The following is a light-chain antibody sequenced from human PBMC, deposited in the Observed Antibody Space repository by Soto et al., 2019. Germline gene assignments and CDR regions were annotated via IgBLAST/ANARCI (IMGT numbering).Light chain of an antibody. V-gene: IGKV3-20*01. Sequence: EVVLTQSPGTLSLSPVEIATLSFMASQSVSSNYLAWYQQKAGQAPRLLIYGASSRATGIPDRFSGSGSGTDFTLTISRLETEDFAVYYCQQYGSSGTFGQGTKVDIK. CDR3: QQYGSSGT. J-gene: IGKJ1*01. CDR1: QSVSSNY. CDR2: GAS.